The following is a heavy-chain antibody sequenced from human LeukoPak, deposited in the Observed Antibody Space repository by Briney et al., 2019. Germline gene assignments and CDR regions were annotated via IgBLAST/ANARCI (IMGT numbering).Heavy chain of an antibody. Sequence: GESLKISCKGSGYSFTSYWIGWVRQMPGKGLEWMGNIYPGDSDTRYSPSFQGQVTISADKSISTAYLQWSSLKASDTAMYYCASWYYYDSSGYYDWGQGTLVTVSS. V-gene: IGHV5-51*01. CDR3: ASWYYYDSSGYYD. CDR2: IYPGDSDT. D-gene: IGHD3-22*01. J-gene: IGHJ4*02. CDR1: GYSFTSYW.